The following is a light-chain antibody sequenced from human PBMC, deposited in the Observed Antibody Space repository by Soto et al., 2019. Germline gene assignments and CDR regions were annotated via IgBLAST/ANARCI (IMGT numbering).Light chain of an antibody. CDR3: MQCTRWPPIT. Sequence: DVVLTQSPLSLPVTLGQPASISCRSSLSLVYSDGSTYLNWFQQRPGQSPRRLIYKVSNRDSGVPDTFSGSGSGTHFTLEISRVEAEDVGVYYCMQCTRWPPITFGQGTRLEIK. V-gene: IGKV2-30*01. CDR1: LSLVYSDGSTY. CDR2: KVS. J-gene: IGKJ5*01.